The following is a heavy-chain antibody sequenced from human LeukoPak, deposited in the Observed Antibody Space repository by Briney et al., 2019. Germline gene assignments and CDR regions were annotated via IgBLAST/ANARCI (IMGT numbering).Heavy chain of an antibody. Sequence: GASVKVSCKASGGTFSSYATSWVRQAPGQGLEWMGGIIPIFGTANYAQKFQGRVTITADESTSTAYMELSSLRSEDTAVYYCARGPDIVVVPFDPWGQGTLVTVSS. J-gene: IGHJ5*02. CDR2: IIPIFGTA. D-gene: IGHD2-2*01. V-gene: IGHV1-69*13. CDR3: ARGPDIVVVPFDP. CDR1: GGTFSSYA.